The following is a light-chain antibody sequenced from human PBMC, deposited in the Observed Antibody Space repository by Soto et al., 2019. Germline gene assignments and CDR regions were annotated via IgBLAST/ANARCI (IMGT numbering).Light chain of an antibody. V-gene: IGKV3-20*01. CDR2: GAS. CDR1: QSVSSSY. CDR3: QQYGSSPQT. Sequence: EIGLPQSPGTLSLSSGERATLSCRASQSVSSSYLAWYQQKPGQAPRLLIYGASSRATGIPDRFSGSGSGTDFTLTISRLEPEDFAVYYCQQYGSSPQTFGQGTKVDIK. J-gene: IGKJ1*01.